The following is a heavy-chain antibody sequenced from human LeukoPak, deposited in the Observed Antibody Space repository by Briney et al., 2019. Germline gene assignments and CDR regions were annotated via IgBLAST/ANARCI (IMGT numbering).Heavy chain of an antibody. V-gene: IGHV3-23*01. D-gene: IGHD1-20*01. CDR2: ISSSGGST. CDR3: AKALTGTKAFDI. CDR1: GFTFSSYA. J-gene: IGHJ3*02. Sequence: PGGSLRLSCAASGFTFSSYAMSWVRQAPGKGLEWVSAISSSGGSTYYAGSVKGRFTISRDNSKNTLYLQMNSLRAEDTAVYYCAKALTGTKAFDIWGQGTMVTVSS.